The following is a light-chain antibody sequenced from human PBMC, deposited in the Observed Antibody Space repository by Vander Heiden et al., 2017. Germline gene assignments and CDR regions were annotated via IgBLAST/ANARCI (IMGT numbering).Light chain of an antibody. CDR2: GKS. Sequence: IINSTGSRYKRWAGDDAHWYQQGPVNAPKLLMYGKSKRPSVVPERVSGSKSGTSAAMSITGLQAEDEDDYYCQSDDSSLSGSVFGTGTKVTVL. CDR3: QSDDSSLSGSV. J-gene: IGLJ1*01. CDR1: RYKRWAGDD. V-gene: IGLV1-40*01.